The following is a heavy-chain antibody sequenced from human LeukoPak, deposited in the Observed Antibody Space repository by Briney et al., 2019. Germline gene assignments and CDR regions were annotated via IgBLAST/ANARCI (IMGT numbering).Heavy chain of an antibody. V-gene: IGHV4-39*07. CDR2: INHSGST. Sequence: PSETLSLTCAVSGGSISSNSYYWGWIRQPPGKGLEWIGEINHSGSTNYNPSLKSRVTISVDTSKNQFSLKLSSVTAADTAVYYCARPMTTVTTAWFDPWGQGTLVTVSS. CDR3: ARPMTTVTTAWFDP. CDR1: GGSISSNSYY. J-gene: IGHJ5*02. D-gene: IGHD4-17*01.